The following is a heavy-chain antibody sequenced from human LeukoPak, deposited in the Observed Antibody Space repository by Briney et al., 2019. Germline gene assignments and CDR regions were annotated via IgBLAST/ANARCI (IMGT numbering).Heavy chain of an antibody. V-gene: IGHV4-34*01. CDR3: ARAGAFDI. CDR1: GGSFSGYY. CDR2: INHSGST. Sequence: KPSETLSLTCAVYGGSFSGYYWSWIRQPPGEGLEWIGEINHSGSTNYNPSLKSRVTISVDTSKNQFSLKLSSVTAADTAVYYCARAGAFDIWGQGTMVTVSS. J-gene: IGHJ3*02.